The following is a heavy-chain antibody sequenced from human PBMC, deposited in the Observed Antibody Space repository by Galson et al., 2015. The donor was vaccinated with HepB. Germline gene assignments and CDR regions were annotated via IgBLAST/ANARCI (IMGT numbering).Heavy chain of an antibody. J-gene: IGHJ6*03. CDR1: GFTFSSYA. Sequence: PLRLSCAASGFTFSSYAMSWVRQAPGKGLEWVSAISGSGGSTYYADSVKGRFTISRDNSKNTLYLQMNSLRAEDTAVYYCAKDGVDCSSTSCYLIHYYYYYYMDVWGKGTTVTVSS. CDR3: AKDGVDCSSTSCYLIHYYYYYYMDV. D-gene: IGHD2-2*01. V-gene: IGHV3-23*01. CDR2: ISGSGGST.